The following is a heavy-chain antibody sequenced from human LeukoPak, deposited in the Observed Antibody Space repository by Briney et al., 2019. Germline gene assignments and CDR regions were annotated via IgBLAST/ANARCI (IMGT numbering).Heavy chain of an antibody. CDR2: ISSNGGST. CDR1: GFTFSRYA. Sequence: GGSLRLSCSASGFTFSRYAMHWVRQAPGKGLEYVSAISSNGGSTYYADSVKGRFTISRDNSKNTLYLQMSSLRAEDTAVYYCGNGGYCYDSSGYHNFDYWGQGTLVTVSS. V-gene: IGHV3-64D*06. D-gene: IGHD3-22*01. CDR3: GNGGYCYDSSGYHNFDY. J-gene: IGHJ4*02.